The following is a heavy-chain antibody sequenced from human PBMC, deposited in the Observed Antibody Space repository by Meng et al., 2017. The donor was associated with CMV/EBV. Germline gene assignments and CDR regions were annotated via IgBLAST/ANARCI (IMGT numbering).Heavy chain of an antibody. CDR3: ARGGSLNYYDSSGSDAFDI. CDR2: ISWNSGSI. V-gene: IGHV3-9*03. Sequence: SLKISCAASGFTFDYYAMHWVRQAPGKGREWVSGISWNSGSIGYADSVKGRFTSSRDNAKNSLYLQMNSLRAEDMALYSCARGGSLNYYDSSGSDAFDIWGQGTMVTVSS. D-gene: IGHD3-22*01. J-gene: IGHJ3*02. CDR1: GFTFDYYA.